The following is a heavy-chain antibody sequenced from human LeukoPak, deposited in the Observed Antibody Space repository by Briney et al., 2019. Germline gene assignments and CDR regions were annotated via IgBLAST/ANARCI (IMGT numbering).Heavy chain of an antibody. J-gene: IGHJ4*02. V-gene: IGHV3-74*01. CDR2: ICNDGSRT. Sequence: GGALRLSCAASGFTFSGYWMHWVRQVPGKGLVWVSRICNDGSRTTYAGSVQGRFTISRDNAKNTLYLQMNSLRAEDTAAYYCTRSNDYADYLFDYWGQGTLVTVSS. D-gene: IGHD4-17*01. CDR3: TRSNDYADYLFDY. CDR1: GFTFSGYW.